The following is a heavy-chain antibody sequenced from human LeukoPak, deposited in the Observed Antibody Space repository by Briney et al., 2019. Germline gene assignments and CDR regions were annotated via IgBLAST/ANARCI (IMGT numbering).Heavy chain of an antibody. CDR3: ATHAAPPQK. V-gene: IGHV3-53*01. D-gene: IGHD6-25*01. J-gene: IGHJ4*02. Sequence: GGSLRLSCVASGFTVTSNYMTWVRQAPGKGLECVSLIYSDDSTYYADSVKGRFTISRDNSKNTLYLQMNSLRAEDTAMYFCATHAAPPQKWGQGTLVTVSS. CDR2: IYSDDST. CDR1: GFTVTSNY.